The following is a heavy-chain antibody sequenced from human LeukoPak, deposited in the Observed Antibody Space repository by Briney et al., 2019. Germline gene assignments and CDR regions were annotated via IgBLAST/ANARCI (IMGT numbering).Heavy chain of an antibody. CDR2: IKQDGSEK. D-gene: IGHD3-10*01. CDR3: ARLRGSGSYSGYYMDV. J-gene: IGHJ6*03. CDR1: GFTFSSYW. V-gene: IGHV3-7*01. Sequence: GGSLRLSCAASGFTFSSYWMSWVRQAPGKGLEWVANIKQDGSEKYYVDSVKGRFTISRDNAKNSLYQQMNNLRVEDTAVYYCARLRGSGSYSGYYMDVWGKGTTVTISS.